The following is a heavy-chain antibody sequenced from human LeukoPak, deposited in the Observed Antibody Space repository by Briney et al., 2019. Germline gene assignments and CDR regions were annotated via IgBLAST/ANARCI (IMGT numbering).Heavy chain of an antibody. J-gene: IGHJ4*02. D-gene: IGHD6-19*01. V-gene: IGHV3-30-3*01. CDR2: ISYDGSNK. CDR1: GFTFSSYA. CDR3: ARDLGGWRTFDY. Sequence: PGRSLRLSCAASGFTFSSYAMHWVRQAPGKGLEWVAVISYDGSNKYYADSVKGRFTISRDNSKNTLYLQMNSLRAEDTAVYYCARDLGGWRTFDYWGQGTLVTVSS.